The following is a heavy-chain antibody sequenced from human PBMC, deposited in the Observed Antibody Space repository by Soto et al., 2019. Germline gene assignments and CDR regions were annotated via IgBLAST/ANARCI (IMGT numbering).Heavy chain of an antibody. CDR3: ARTADYDILTGYYRDWFDP. Sequence: SETLSLTCTVSGGSISSYYWSWIRQPPGKGLEWIGYIYYSGSTNYNPSLKSRVTISVDTSKNQFSLKLSSVTAADTAVYYCARTADYDILTGYYRDWFDPWGQGTLVTVSS. CDR1: GGSISSYY. D-gene: IGHD3-9*01. V-gene: IGHV4-59*01. J-gene: IGHJ5*02. CDR2: IYYSGST.